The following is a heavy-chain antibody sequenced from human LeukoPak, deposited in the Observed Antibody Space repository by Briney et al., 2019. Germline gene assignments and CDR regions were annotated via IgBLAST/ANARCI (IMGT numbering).Heavy chain of an antibody. CDR2: IGYDGSRA. CDR3: TRYNNDHFDY. J-gene: IGHJ4*02. D-gene: IGHD1-14*01. Sequence: AGSLRLSCAGSGGTFGGYGMRWFRQTPGKGLEWVAVIGYDGSRAFYADSVKGRFTISRDNSKNTRSVQMDDLRAEDTAVYYCTRYNNDHFDYWGQGTLVTVSS. CDR1: GGTFGGYG. V-gene: IGHV3-33*01.